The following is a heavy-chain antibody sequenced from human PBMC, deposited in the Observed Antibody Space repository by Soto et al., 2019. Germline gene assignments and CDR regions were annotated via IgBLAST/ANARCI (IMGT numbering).Heavy chain of an antibody. CDR1: GFTFTSSA. Sequence: ASVKVSCKASGFTFTSSAVHWVRQAPGQGLEWMGIINPSGGRTSYAQKFQGRVTMTRDTSTSTVYMELSSLRSEDTAVYYCARVYCSGGSCYGIDYWGQGTLVTVSS. CDR3: ARVYCSGGSCYGIDY. D-gene: IGHD2-15*01. J-gene: IGHJ4*02. V-gene: IGHV1-46*01. CDR2: INPSGGRT.